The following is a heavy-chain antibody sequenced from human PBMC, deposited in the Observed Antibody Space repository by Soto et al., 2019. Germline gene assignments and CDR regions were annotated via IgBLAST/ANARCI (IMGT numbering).Heavy chain of an antibody. CDR2: MYHDGNT. CDR1: GYSISSGCF. V-gene: IGHV4-38-2*02. Sequence: SDTLSLTCAVSGYSISSGCFWGWIRQPPGKGLEWIANMYHDGNTHYNPSVKSRVTMSVDTSKNQFSLKLNSVTAADTAVYYCARESYSGYHSYDYLGQGILVTVSS. D-gene: IGHD5-12*01. J-gene: IGHJ4*02. CDR3: ARESYSGYHSYDY.